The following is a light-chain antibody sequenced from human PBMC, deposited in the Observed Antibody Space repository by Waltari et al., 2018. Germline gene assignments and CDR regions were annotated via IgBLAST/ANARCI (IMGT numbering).Light chain of an antibody. V-gene: IGKV1-39*01. J-gene: IGKJ1*01. Sequence: DIQMTQSPSSLPASVGDRVTISCRASQRISSYLNWNQQKPGKAPRLLIYGATSLQSGVPSSFSGSGSGTDFTLTISSLQPEDSATYYCQQTYRTPRTFGQGTKVDI. CDR2: GAT. CDR1: QRISSY. CDR3: QQTYRTPRT.